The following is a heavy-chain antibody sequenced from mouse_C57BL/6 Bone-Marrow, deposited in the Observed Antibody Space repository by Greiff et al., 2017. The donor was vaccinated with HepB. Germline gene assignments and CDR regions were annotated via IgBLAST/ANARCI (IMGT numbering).Heavy chain of an antibody. CDR3: ARKGNWDEYYAMDY. V-gene: IGHV2-2*01. CDR1: GFSLTSYG. Sequence: VKVVESGPGLVQPSQSLSITCTVSGFSLTSYGVHWVRQSPGKGLEWLGVIWSGGSTDYNAAFISRLSISKDNSKSQVFFKMNSLQADDTAIYYCARKGNWDEYYAMDYWGQGTSVTVSS. D-gene: IGHD4-1*01. CDR2: IWSGGST. J-gene: IGHJ4*01.